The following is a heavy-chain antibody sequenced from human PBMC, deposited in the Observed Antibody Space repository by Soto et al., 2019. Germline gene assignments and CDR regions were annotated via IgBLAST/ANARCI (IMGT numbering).Heavy chain of an antibody. CDR2: IIPIFATA. Sequence: AAVKGSCKAFGGNLSSYAIRWVRQAPGHGLVWMVGIIPIFATANYAQKFQGLVTITADESTSTAYMEMSSLRSEDTALYYCARAQYSNARPYYYGMDVWGQGTTVPVSS. D-gene: IGHD4-4*01. J-gene: IGHJ6*02. CDR3: ARAQYSNARPYYYGMDV. V-gene: IGHV1-69*13. CDR1: GGNLSSYA.